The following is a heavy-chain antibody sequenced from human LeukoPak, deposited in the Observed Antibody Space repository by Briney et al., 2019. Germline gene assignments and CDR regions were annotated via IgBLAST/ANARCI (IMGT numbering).Heavy chain of an antibody. CDR3: ARGRTHDY. CDR1: GFTFSSYA. V-gene: IGHV3-30-3*01. D-gene: IGHD1-1*01. J-gene: IGHJ4*02. Sequence: GSLRLSCAASGFTFSSYAMHWVRQAPGKGLEWVAVISYDGSNKYYADSVKGRFTISRDNSKNTLYLQMNSLRAEDTAVYYRARGRTHDYWGQGTLVTVSS. CDR2: ISYDGSNK.